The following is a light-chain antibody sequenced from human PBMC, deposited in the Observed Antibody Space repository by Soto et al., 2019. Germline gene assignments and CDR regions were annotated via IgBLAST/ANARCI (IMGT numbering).Light chain of an antibody. V-gene: IGKV1-6*01. CDR1: QGINKD. Sequence: AIQMTQSPSSLTASVGDRVTITCRASQGINKDLGWYQQKSGKAPKLLIYRSSTLQSGVPSRFSGSGSGTEFTLTITSLQPEDFASYFCQQDYNYPLTFGGGTKVELK. J-gene: IGKJ4*01. CDR3: QQDYNYPLT. CDR2: RSS.